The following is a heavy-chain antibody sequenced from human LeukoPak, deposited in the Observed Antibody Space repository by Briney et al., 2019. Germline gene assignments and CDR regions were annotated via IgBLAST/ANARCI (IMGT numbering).Heavy chain of an antibody. CDR1: GFSLRTSGMC. J-gene: IGHJ4*02. CDR3: ARIRIVGATRWYFDY. V-gene: IGHV2-70*11. CDR2: IDWDDDK. Sequence: SGPTLVNPTQTLTLTCTFSGFSLRTSGMCVSWIRQPPGKALEWLARIDWDDDKYYSTSLKTRLTISKDTSKNQVVLTMTNMDPVDTATYYCARIRIVGATRWYFDYWGQGTLVTVSS. D-gene: IGHD1-26*01.